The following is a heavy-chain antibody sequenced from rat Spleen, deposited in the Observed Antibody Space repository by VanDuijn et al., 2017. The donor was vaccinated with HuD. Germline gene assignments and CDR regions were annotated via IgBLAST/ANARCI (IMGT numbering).Heavy chain of an antibody. CDR3: AIRDGGFPG. CDR1: GFTFSNFD. CDR2: INYDGSST. V-gene: IGHV5-20*01. J-gene: IGHJ3*01. D-gene: IGHD1-11*01. Sequence: EVQLVESGGGLVQPGRSMKLSCAASGFTFSNFDMAWVRQAPTKGLEWVASINYDGSSTYYRDSVKGRFTISRDNAKSILYLQLDSLRSEDTATYYCAIRDGGFPGWGQGTLVTVSS.